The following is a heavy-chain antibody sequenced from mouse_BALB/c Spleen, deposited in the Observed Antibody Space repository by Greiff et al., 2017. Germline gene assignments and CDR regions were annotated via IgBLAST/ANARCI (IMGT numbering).Heavy chain of an antibody. CDR3: ARWLLHYDSIDY. CDR2: INPSTGYT. J-gene: IGHJ4*01. CDR1: GYTFTSYW. Sequence: QVQLQQSGAELAKPGASVKMSCKASGYTFTSYWMHWVKQRPGKGLEWIGYINPSTGYTEYTQKFKDKATLTADKSSSTAYMQLSSLTSEDSAVDYCARWLLHYDSIDYWGQGTSVTVSS. V-gene: IGHV1-7*01. D-gene: IGHD2-3*01.